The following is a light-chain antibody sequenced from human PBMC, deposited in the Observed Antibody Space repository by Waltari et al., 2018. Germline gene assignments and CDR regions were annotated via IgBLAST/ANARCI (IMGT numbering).Light chain of an antibody. CDR3: SSYGGSNNLV. J-gene: IGLJ3*02. CDR2: EVS. V-gene: IGLV2-8*01. Sequence: QSALTQPPSASGSPGQSVTISCTGTSSDVGGYNYVSWYQQYPGKAPKVMSYEVSTRPAGVPDRVSGSKSGNTASLTVSGVQAEDEADYYCSSYGGSNNLVFGGGTKLTVL. CDR1: SSDVGGYNY.